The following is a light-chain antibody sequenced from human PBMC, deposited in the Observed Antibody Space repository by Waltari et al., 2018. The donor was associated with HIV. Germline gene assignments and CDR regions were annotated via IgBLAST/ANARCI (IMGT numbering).Light chain of an antibody. Sequence: QSVLTQPPAVSAAPGQKVTISCSGNTSNIGNNFVCWYQKLPGTAPKILIFNNNKRPSVVSDRLSASTSATSATLDITGLHTGDEAEYYCGTWDTSLTAGVFGGGTKVSVL. CDR2: NNN. J-gene: IGLJ2*01. CDR1: TSNIGNNF. V-gene: IGLV1-51*01. CDR3: GTWDTSLTAGV.